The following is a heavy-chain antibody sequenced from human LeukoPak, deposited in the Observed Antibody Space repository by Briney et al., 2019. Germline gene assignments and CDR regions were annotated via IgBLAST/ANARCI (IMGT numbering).Heavy chain of an antibody. CDR3: ARGGVYYGSRSYYNAMYYFDY. CDR1: GFTFDDYG. Sequence: GGSLRLSCAASGFTFDDYGMSWVRQAPGKGLEWVSGINWNGGSTGYADSVKGRFTISRDNAKNSLYLQMNSLRAEDTALYYCARGGVYYGSRSYYNAMYYFDYWGQGTLVTVSS. J-gene: IGHJ4*02. V-gene: IGHV3-20*04. CDR2: INWNGGST. D-gene: IGHD3-10*01.